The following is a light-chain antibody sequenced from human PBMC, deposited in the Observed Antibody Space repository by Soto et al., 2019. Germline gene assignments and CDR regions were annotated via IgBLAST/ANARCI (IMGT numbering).Light chain of an antibody. CDR3: SSYTSSNTLYL. V-gene: IGLV2-14*01. Sequence: QSALTQPATVSGSPGQSITISCTGTSSDIGGYNYVSWYQHHPGKAPKLMITDVTNRPSGVSNRFSGSKSGNTASLTISGLQAEDEASYYCSSYTSSNTLYLFGTGTKLTVL. CDR1: SSDIGGYNY. CDR2: DVT. J-gene: IGLJ1*01.